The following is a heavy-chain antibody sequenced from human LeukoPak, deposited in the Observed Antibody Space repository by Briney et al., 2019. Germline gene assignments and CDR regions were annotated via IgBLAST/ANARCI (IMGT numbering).Heavy chain of an antibody. CDR2: INPNSGGT. D-gene: IGHD3-16*02. V-gene: IGHV1-2*02. Sequence: ASVKVSCKASGYTFTGYYMHWVRQAPGQGLEWMGWINPNSGGTNYAQKFQGRVTMTRDTSISTAYMELSRLRSDDTAVYYCARGIEVSPYGLRLGELSLFFDYWGQGTLVTVSS. CDR1: GYTFTGYY. J-gene: IGHJ4*02. CDR3: ARGIEVSPYGLRLGELSLFFDY.